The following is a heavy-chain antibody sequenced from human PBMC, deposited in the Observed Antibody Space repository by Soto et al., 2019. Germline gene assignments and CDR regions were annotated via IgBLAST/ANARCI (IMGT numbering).Heavy chain of an antibody. CDR1: GFIFSTYS. J-gene: IGHJ4*02. D-gene: IGHD6-13*01. V-gene: IGHV3-23*01. CDR3: AKVSSSWYAGFFDL. Sequence: PGGSLRLSCAGSGFIFSTYSMNWVRQAPGKGLEWVSSIYGNGGGTFHADSVKGRFTISRDNSKNTLYLQIHTLRAEDTAVYYCAKVSSSWYAGFFDLWGQGTLVTVSS. CDR2: IYGNGGGT.